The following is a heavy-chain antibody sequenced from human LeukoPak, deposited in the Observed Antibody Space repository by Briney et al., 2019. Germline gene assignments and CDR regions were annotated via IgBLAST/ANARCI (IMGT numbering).Heavy chain of an antibody. D-gene: IGHD3-10*01. CDR2: INSDGRSI. Sequence: TGGSLRLSCAASGFTFSNYWMYWVRQAPGKGLVWVSRINSDGRSITYADSVKGRFTISRDNAKNTLYLQMNSLRAEDTAVYYCVGAYGFDYWGQGTLVTVSS. V-gene: IGHV3-74*01. J-gene: IGHJ4*02. CDR1: GFTFSNYW. CDR3: VGAYGFDY.